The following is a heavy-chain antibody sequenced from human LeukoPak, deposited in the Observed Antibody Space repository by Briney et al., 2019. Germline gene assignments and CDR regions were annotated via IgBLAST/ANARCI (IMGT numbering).Heavy chain of an antibody. J-gene: IGHJ5*02. D-gene: IGHD2-2*01. V-gene: IGHV1-2*02. CDR2: INPNSGGT. Sequence: ASVKVSCKASGYTFTGYYMHWVRQAPGQGLEWMGWINPNSGGTNYAQKFQGRVTMTRDTSISTAYMELSRLRSDDTAVYYCARVQDIVVVPAAMGVFDPWGQGTLVTVSS. CDR1: GYTFTGYY. CDR3: ARVQDIVVVPAAMGVFDP.